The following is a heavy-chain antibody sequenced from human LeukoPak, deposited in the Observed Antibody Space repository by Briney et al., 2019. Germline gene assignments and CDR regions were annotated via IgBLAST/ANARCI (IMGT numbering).Heavy chain of an antibody. Sequence: GGSLRLSCAASGFTFYNYAMSWVRQAPGKGLEWVSTISDSGGSTYYADSVKGRFTISRDNSKNTLYLQMNSLRAEDTAVYYCAKGTLYYGSGSYPRYWGQGTLVTVSP. CDR1: GFTFYNYA. V-gene: IGHV3-23*01. CDR2: ISDSGGST. D-gene: IGHD3-10*01. J-gene: IGHJ4*02. CDR3: AKGTLYYGSGSYPRY.